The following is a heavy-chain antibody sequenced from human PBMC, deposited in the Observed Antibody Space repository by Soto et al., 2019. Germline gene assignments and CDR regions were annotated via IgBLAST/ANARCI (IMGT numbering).Heavy chain of an antibody. CDR2: IRSKAYGGTT. CDR3: TRAPPPQYSSGWYAPFDY. V-gene: IGHV3-49*03. D-gene: IGHD6-19*01. CDR1: GFTFGDYA. J-gene: IGHJ4*02. Sequence: HPGGSLRLSCTASGFTFGDYAMSWFRQAPGKGLEWVGFIRSKAYGGTTEYAASVKGRFTISRDDSKSIAYLQMNSLKTEDTAVYYCTRAPPPQYSSGWYAPFDYWGQGTLVTVSS.